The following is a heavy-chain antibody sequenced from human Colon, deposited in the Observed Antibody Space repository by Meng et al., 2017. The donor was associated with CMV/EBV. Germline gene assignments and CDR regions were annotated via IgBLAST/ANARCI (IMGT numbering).Heavy chain of an antibody. J-gene: IGHJ6*02. CDR3: AQPGGYGDYGMDV. V-gene: IGHV3-48*03. CDR2: VSGSGGTT. Sequence: GESLKISCTASGFTFSRHEMTWVRQAPGKGLEWVSYVSGSGGTTHYADSVKGRFTISRDNAKNSLYLQMNSLRAEDTAVYYCAQPGGYGDYGMDVWGQGTTVTVSS. CDR1: GFTFSRHE. D-gene: IGHD4-17*01.